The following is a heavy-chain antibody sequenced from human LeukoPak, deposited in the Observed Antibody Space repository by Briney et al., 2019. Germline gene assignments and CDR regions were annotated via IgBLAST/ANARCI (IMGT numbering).Heavy chain of an antibody. CDR2: INPNSGGT. J-gene: IGHJ4*02. CDR1: GYTFTSYY. V-gene: IGHV1-2*02. CDR3: ARDLSTFDY. Sequence: GASVKVSCKASGYTFTSYYINWVRQAPGQGLEWMGWINPNSGGTHYAQKFRGRVTVTRDTSISAAYMDLRSLTSDDTAVYFCARDLSTFDYWGQGTLVTVSS.